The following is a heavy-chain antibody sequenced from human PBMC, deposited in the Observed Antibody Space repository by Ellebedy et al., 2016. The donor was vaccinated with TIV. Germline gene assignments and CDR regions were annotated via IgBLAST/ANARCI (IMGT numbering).Heavy chain of an antibody. Sequence: MPSETLSLTFSVSGCSVSSTRYYWAWIRQPPGKGREYMGSVFYSWSPYYHPSFKSRVTLSADTSKNQFSLNLRTVTAADTAVYYCSSPYPWQPIDDWGQGILVSVSS. CDR1: GCSVSSTRYY. D-gene: IGHD5-12*01. V-gene: IGHV4-39*01. J-gene: IGHJ4*02. CDR2: VFYSWSP. CDR3: SSPYPWQPIDD.